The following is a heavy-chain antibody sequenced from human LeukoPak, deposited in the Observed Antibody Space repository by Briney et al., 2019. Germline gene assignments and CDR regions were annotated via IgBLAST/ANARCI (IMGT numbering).Heavy chain of an antibody. CDR1: GFTFSSYW. Sequence: PGGSLRLSCAASGFTFSSYWMSWVRQAPGKGLEWVANIKQDGSEKYYVDSVKGRFTISRDNAKNSLYLQMNSLRAEDTAVYYCARALQVGRYFDWLPQEQRVWFDPWGQGTLVTVSS. D-gene: IGHD3-9*01. V-gene: IGHV3-7*01. CDR2: IKQDGSEK. J-gene: IGHJ5*02. CDR3: ARALQVGRYFDWLPQEQRVWFDP.